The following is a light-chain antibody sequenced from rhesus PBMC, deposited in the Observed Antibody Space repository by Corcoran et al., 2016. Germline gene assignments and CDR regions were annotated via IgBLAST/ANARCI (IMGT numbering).Light chain of an antibody. Sequence: DIVLSQSPASLAVSPGQRATILCRASARVSVYGTNLIHWYQQMPGQPPKLLFHQTSDKETGVQARFSGSGSGTDCTPTINPVEPDDAAAYYCMKNKKSWTFCQGNKVEI. CDR2: QTS. CDR1: ARVSVYGTNL. J-gene: IGKJ1*01. CDR3: MKNKKSWT. V-gene: IGKV7-13*01.